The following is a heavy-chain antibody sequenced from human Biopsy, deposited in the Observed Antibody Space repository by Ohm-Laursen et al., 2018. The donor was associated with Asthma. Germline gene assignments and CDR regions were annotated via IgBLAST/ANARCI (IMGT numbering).Heavy chain of an antibody. CDR3: GLGKGGDQHTMVTLYS. V-gene: IGHV1-18*01. CDR2: ISVYNGDT. Sequence: SVKVSCKVSGYTFTRYGIAWVRQAPGQGLEWVGWISVYNGDTNSAQKLQDRVTLTTDTYTDTAYMELRSLRSDDSAVYFCGLGKGGDQHTMVTLYSWGQGTLVTVSS. J-gene: IGHJ4*02. CDR1: GYTFTRYG. D-gene: IGHD7-27*01.